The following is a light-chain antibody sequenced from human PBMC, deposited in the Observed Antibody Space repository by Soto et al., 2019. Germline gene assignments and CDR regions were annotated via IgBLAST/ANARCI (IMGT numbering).Light chain of an antibody. CDR1: QGVGIT. J-gene: IGKJ4*01. CDR2: NAF. Sequence: EIVMTQSPATLSVSPGEGVTLSCRASQGVGITLAWYQQKPGQTPRLLIYNAFTRATGIPARFSGSGSGTEITLTINSLQSEDSAVYYCQRYNDWPLTFGEGTKVEVK. CDR3: QRYNDWPLT. V-gene: IGKV3-15*01.